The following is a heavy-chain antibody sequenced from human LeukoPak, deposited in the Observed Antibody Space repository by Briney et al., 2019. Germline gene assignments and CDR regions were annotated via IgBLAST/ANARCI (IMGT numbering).Heavy chain of an antibody. V-gene: IGHV1-2*02. J-gene: IGHJ4*02. CDR2: INPNSGGT. CDR1: GYTFTGYY. Sequence: GASVKVSCKASGYTFTGYYMHWVRQAPGQGLEWMGWINPNSGGTNYAQKFQGRVTLARDTSIRTAYMELRRLRSDDTAVYSCAKVKDYYCSSGYYYLDYFDYWGQGTLVTVSS. D-gene: IGHD3-22*01. CDR3: AKVKDYYCSSGYYYLDYFDY.